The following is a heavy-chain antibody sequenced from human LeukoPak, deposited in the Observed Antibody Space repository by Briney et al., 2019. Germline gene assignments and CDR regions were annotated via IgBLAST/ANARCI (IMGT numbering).Heavy chain of an antibody. Sequence: GGSLRLSRAASGFTFSSYGMHWVRQAPGKGLEWVAFIRYDGSNKYYADSVKGRFTISRDNSKNTLYLQINSLRAEDTAVYYCARGSEYYDSSGLFDYWGQGTLVTVSS. J-gene: IGHJ4*02. V-gene: IGHV3-30*02. D-gene: IGHD3-22*01. CDR3: ARGSEYYDSSGLFDY. CDR1: GFTFSSYG. CDR2: IRYDGSNK.